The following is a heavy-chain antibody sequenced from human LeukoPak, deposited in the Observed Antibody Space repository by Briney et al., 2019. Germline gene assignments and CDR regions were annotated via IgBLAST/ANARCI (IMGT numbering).Heavy chain of an antibody. J-gene: IGHJ3*02. D-gene: IGHD2-15*01. CDR2: ISSSSSYI. Sequence: GGSLRLSCAASGFTFSSYSMNWVRQAPGKGLEWVSSISSSSSYIYYADSGKGRFTISRDNAKNSLYLQMNSLRAEDTAVYYCAKENGYSHAFDIWGQGTMVTVSS. CDR3: AKENGYSHAFDI. CDR1: GFTFSSYS. V-gene: IGHV3-21*01.